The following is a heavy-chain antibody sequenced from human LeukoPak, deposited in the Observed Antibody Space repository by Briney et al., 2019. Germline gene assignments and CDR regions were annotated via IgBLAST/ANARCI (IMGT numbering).Heavy chain of an antibody. Sequence: SETLSLTCTVSGGSISSYYWSWIRQPAGKGLEWIGRIYTSGSTNYNPSLKSRVTISVDTSKNQFSLKLSSVTAADTAVYYCARGAGVRRYYYYYYMDVWGKGTTVTVSS. D-gene: IGHD6-13*01. CDR2: IYTSGST. CDR3: ARGAGVRRYYYYYYMDV. CDR1: GGSISSYY. V-gene: IGHV4-4*07. J-gene: IGHJ6*03.